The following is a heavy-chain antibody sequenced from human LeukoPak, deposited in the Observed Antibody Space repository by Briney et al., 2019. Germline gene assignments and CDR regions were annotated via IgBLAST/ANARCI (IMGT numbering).Heavy chain of an antibody. V-gene: IGHV3-66*01. CDR3: ARGQYYDFWSGYPSAPDY. Sequence: GGSLRLSCAASGFTVSRNYMSWVRQTPGKGLEWVSILYFDDYTLYTDSVKGRFTISRDDSKNALYLQMNSLRAEDTALYFCARGQYYDFWSGYPSAPDYWGQGTLVTVSS. CDR2: LYFDDYT. CDR1: GFTVSRNY. D-gene: IGHD3-3*01. J-gene: IGHJ4*02.